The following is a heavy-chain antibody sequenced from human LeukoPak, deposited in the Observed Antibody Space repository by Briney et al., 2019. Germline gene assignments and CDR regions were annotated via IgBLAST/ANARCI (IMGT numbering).Heavy chain of an antibody. V-gene: IGHV3-48*01. Sequence: GGSLRLSCAASGFTFSSYSMNWVRQAPGKGLEWVSYISSSSSTIYYADSVKGRFTISRDNAKNSLYLQMNSLRAEDTAVYYCARNMRYGPTDYWGQGTLVTVSS. CDR3: ARNMRYGPTDY. D-gene: IGHD3-10*01. CDR1: GFTFSSYS. CDR2: ISSSSSTI. J-gene: IGHJ4*02.